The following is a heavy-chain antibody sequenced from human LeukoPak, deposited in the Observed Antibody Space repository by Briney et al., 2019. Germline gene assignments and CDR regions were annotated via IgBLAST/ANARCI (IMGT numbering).Heavy chain of an antibody. CDR1: GFTFSRYW. D-gene: IGHD3-22*01. J-gene: IGHJ4*02. CDR3: ARDQTDTKSYYYDSSGYHDY. Sequence: GGSLRLSCVASGFTFSRYWMSWVRQAPGKGLEWVANIKQDGSEKYYVDSVKGRFTISRDNAKNSLYLQMNSLRAEDTTVYYCARDQTDTKSYYYDSSGYHDYWGQGTVVTVSS. CDR2: IKQDGSEK. V-gene: IGHV3-7*01.